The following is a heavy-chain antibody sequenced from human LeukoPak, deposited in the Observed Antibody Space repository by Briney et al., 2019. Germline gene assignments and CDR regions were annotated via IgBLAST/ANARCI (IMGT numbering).Heavy chain of an antibody. J-gene: IGHJ4*02. Sequence: GGSLRLSCAASGFTFDDYAMHWVRQAPGKGLEWVSLISWDGGSTYYADSVKGRFTISRDNSKNSLYLQMNSLRAEDTALYYCAKDRVSGSYGLGFDYWGQGTLVTVSS. CDR1: GFTFDDYA. CDR3: AKDRVSGSYGLGFDY. V-gene: IGHV3-43D*03. D-gene: IGHD1-26*01. CDR2: ISWDGGST.